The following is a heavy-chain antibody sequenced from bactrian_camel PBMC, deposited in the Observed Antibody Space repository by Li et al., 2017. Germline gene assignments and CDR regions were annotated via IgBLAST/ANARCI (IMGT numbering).Heavy chain of an antibody. CDR1: GYTLSSSH. V-gene: IGHV3S40*01. CDR3: GPGLGH. J-gene: IGHJ6*01. CDR2: INGGGGSA. Sequence: DVQLVESGGDSVQSGGSLRLSCAASGYTLSSSHCIGWFRQAPGKGLEWVSRINGGGGSAFYADSVKGRFTISKDNAKNTLYLQMNSLKPEDTAMYYCGPGLGHWGRGTQVTVS.